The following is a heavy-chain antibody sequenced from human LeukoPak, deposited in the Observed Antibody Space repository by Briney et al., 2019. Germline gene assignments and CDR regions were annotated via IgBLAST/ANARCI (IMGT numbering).Heavy chain of an antibody. D-gene: IGHD3-16*01. V-gene: IGHV4-59*01. Sequence: SETLSLTCTVSGGSISSYYWSWIRQPPGKGLEWIGYIYYSGSTNYNPSLKSRVTISVDTSKNQFSLKLSSVTAADTAVYYCARDGADGMDVWGQGTTVTVSS. CDR3: ARDGADGMDV. CDR1: GGSISSYY. CDR2: IYYSGST. J-gene: IGHJ6*02.